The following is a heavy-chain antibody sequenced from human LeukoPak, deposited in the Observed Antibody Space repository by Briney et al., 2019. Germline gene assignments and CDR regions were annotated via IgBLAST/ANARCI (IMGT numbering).Heavy chain of an antibody. CDR1: GFTFSSYA. CDR2: ISGSGGNT. J-gene: IGHJ4*02. V-gene: IGHV3-23*01. D-gene: IGHD6-13*01. CDR3: ARDITYSSSWYFSFDH. Sequence: GGSLRLSCAASGFTFSSYAMSWVRQAPGKGLEWVSGISGSGGNTYYADSVKGRFTISRDNSMNTLYLQMNSLRAEDTAVYHCARDITYSSSWYFSFDHWGQGILVTVSS.